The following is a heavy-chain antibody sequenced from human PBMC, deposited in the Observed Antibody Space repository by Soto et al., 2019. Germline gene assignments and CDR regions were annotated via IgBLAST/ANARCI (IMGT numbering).Heavy chain of an antibody. CDR1: GGSISSGDYS. D-gene: IGHD3-10*01. CDR3: ARAGGSMVRGVMHHYFYFDT. Sequence: TLSLTCAVSGGSISSGDYSWNWIRQPAGEGLEWIGYIYHGGSTHHNPSLKSRVTISLDRSKNQFSLKLTSVTAADTAVYYCARAGGSMVRGVMHHYFYFDTWGQGALVTVSS. CDR2: IYHGGST. V-gene: IGHV4-30-2*01. J-gene: IGHJ5*02.